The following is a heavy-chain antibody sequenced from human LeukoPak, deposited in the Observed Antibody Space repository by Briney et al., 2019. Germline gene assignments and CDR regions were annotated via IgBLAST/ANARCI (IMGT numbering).Heavy chain of an antibody. V-gene: IGHV1-69*13. CDR2: IIPIFGTA. D-gene: IGHD3-3*01. Sequence: SVKVSCKASGGTFSSYAISWVRQAPGQGLEWMGGIIPIFGTANYAQKFQGRVTITADESTGTAYMELSSLRSEDTAVYYCASHKRIFGVVIDLDFDYWGQGTLVTVSS. J-gene: IGHJ4*02. CDR3: ASHKRIFGVVIDLDFDY. CDR1: GGTFSSYA.